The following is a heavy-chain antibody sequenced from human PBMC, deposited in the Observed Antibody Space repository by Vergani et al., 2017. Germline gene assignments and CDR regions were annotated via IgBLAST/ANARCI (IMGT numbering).Heavy chain of an antibody. D-gene: IGHD6-19*01. Sequence: QVQLVQSGAEVKKPGASVKVSCKASGYTFTSYYMHWVRQAPGQGLEWMGIINPSGGSTSYAQKFQGRVTMTRDTSTSTVYMELSSLRSEDTAVYYCATALPGIAVARSNNYYYYMDVWGKGTTVTVSS. CDR3: ATALPGIAVARSNNYYYYMDV. J-gene: IGHJ6*03. CDR2: INPSGGST. V-gene: IGHV1-46*01. CDR1: GYTFTSYY.